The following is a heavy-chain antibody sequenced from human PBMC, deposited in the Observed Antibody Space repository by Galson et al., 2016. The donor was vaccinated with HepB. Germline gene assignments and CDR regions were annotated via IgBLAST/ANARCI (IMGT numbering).Heavy chain of an antibody. CDR1: GFTFSKYA. J-gene: IGHJ4*02. CDR2: ISYDGRNQ. D-gene: IGHD3-3*01. Sequence: SLSLSCAASGFTFSKYAMHWVRQAPGKGLEWVAVISYDGRNQHYADSVKGRFTISRDNSKNTLYLQMNSLRPEDTAVYYCAKDLTIFGMIMSPGDWGQGTLVTVSS. CDR3: AKDLTIFGMIMSPGD. V-gene: IGHV3-30*04.